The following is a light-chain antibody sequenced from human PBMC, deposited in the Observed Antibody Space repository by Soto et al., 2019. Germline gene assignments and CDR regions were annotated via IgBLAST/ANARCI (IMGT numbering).Light chain of an antibody. V-gene: IGKV1-39*01. CDR1: ESVITY. J-gene: IGKJ5*01. CDR3: QQSDTTPPIT. Sequence: DIHMTLSASSLSASVGNRVTLVCRASESVITYLNWYRQKLPKAPNLLIHTASTLESGVPTRFSGSGSATDFTPTISSLLPEDSATYYCQQSDTTPPITFGQGTRLEI. CDR2: TAS.